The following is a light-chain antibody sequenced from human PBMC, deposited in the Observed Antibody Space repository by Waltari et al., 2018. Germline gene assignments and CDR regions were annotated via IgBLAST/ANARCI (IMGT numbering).Light chain of an antibody. J-gene: IGKJ2*01. Sequence: EIVLTQSPATLSVSPGETATLSCRASQSVSTNVAWYQYAPGQAPRLLIYEASTRPTGIPHRFSGSGSGTEFILTIDKLQSEDWALDYCQQYKRWPYAFGQGTKIEIK. V-gene: IGKV3-15*01. CDR3: QQYKRWPYA. CDR2: EAS. CDR1: QSVSTN.